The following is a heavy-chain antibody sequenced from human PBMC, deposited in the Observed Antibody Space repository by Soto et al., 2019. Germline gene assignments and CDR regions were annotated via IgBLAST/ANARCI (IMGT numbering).Heavy chain of an antibody. CDR1: GGGINSDVSY. CDR2: MYHSGSS. V-gene: IGHV4-30-4*01. J-gene: IGHJ3*01. CDR3: ARDREEYDDAFDL. D-gene: IGHD6-6*01. Sequence: QVQLQESGPGLVKPSQTLSLTCNVSGGGINSDVSYCTRLRQPPGQGLEWMGYMYHSGSSFYNPSLKSRIVISADTYKNQFPLKLTSVTGDDTAVYYCARDREEYDDAFDLWGQGTMVNVSS.